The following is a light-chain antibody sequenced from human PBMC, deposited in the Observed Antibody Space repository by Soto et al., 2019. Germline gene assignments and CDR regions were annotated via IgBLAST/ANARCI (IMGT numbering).Light chain of an antibody. CDR2: GAS. V-gene: IGKV3-20*01. J-gene: IGKJ1*01. Sequence: EIVLTQSPGTLSLSPGERATLSCRASQSVSSSYLAWHQQKPGQAPRLLIYGASSRATGIPDRFSGSGSGTDFTLTISRLEPEDFAVYYCQQYGSSQGWTFGQGTKVEIK. CDR1: QSVSSSY. CDR3: QQYGSSQGWT.